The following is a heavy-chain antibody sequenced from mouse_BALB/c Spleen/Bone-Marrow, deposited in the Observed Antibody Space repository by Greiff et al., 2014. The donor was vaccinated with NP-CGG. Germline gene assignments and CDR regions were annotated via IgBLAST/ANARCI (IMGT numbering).Heavy chain of an antibody. CDR2: VWGGGIT. Sequence: QVQLKESGPGLVAPSQSLSITCTVSGFSLTDYGVSWIRQPPGKGLEWLGVVWGGGITYYNSTLKSRLSITKDNSKSQVFLKMNSLQTDDTAMYYCAKHDTTVVVDYWGQSTTLTVSS. V-gene: IGHV2-6-5*01. D-gene: IGHD1-1*01. J-gene: IGHJ2*01. CDR3: AKHDTTVVVDY. CDR1: GFSLTDYG.